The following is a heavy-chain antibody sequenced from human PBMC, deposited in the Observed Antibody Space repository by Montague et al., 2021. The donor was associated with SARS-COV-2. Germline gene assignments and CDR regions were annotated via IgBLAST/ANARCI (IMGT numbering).Heavy chain of an antibody. CDR1: GFSVDNSD. CDR2: FCWKGHSI. CDR3: AKDLNSAVAGPTMEH. J-gene: IGHJ4*02. V-gene: IGHV3-9*01. Sequence: SMSLSCAASGFSVDNSDMHWVRQAPGKGLEWVSVFCWKGHSIDYSASVEGRFTISRDSGKNSLYLQMNSLTVEDTAVYYCAKDLNSAVAGPTMEHWGQGTLVTVSS. D-gene: IGHD6-19*01.